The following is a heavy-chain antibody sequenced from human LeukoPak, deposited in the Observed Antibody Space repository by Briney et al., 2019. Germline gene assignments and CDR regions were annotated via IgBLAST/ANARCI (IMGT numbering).Heavy chain of an antibody. CDR2: VSGYNGNT. J-gene: IGHJ4*02. Sequence: ASVKVSCKASGYTFTTYNINWVRQAPGQGLEWMGWVSGYNGNTNYAQKLQGRVTMTTDTSTSTAYMELRSLRSDDTAVYYCARETTVPSKLKTTVTANFDYWGQGTLVTVSS. CDR3: ARETTVPSKLKTTVTANFDY. D-gene: IGHD4-17*01. CDR1: GYTFTTYN. V-gene: IGHV1-18*01.